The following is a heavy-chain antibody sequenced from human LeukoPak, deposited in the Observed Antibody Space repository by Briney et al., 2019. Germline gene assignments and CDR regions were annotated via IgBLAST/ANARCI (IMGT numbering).Heavy chain of an antibody. CDR3: ARTITMVRGAPTA. CDR2: IYYSGST. Sequence: SETLSLTCTVSGGSISSSSYYWGWIRQPPGKGLEWIGSIYYSGSTYYNPSLKSRVTVSVDTSKNQFSLKLSSVTAADTAVYYCARTITMVRGAPTAWGQGTLVTVSS. D-gene: IGHD3-10*01. V-gene: IGHV4-39*01. J-gene: IGHJ5*02. CDR1: GGSISSSSYY.